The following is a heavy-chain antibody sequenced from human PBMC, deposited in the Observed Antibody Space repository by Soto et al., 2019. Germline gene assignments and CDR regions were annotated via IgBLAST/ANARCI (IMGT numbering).Heavy chain of an antibody. CDR2: INSDGSST. J-gene: IGHJ4*02. V-gene: IGHV3-74*01. CDR1: GFTFSSHC. CDR3: ARDSSPYYDFWSGFYTYFDY. D-gene: IGHD3-3*01. Sequence: GGSLRLSCAVSGFTFSSHCMHWVRQAPGKGLVWVSRINSDGSSTNYADSVKGRFTISRDNAKNTLYLQINSLRADDTAVYYCARDSSPYYDFWSGFYTYFDYWGQGALVTVSS.